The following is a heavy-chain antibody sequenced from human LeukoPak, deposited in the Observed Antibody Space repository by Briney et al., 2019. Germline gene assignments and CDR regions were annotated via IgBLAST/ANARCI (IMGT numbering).Heavy chain of an antibody. V-gene: IGHV1-69*04. CDR3: ARDTRAAHGIDY. CDR2: IIPILGIA. CDR1: GGTFSSYA. Sequence: PVKVSDNPSGGTFSSYAISRVRQAPGQGLEWMGRIIPILGIANYAQKFQGRVTITADKSTSTAYMELSSLRSEDTAVYYCARDTRAAHGIDYWGQGTLLTVSS. D-gene: IGHD6-6*01. J-gene: IGHJ4*02.